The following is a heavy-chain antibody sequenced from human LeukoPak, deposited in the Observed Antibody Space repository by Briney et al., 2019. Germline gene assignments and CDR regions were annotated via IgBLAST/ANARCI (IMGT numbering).Heavy chain of an antibody. CDR1: GFTFSTYA. J-gene: IGHJ4*02. V-gene: IGHV3-23*01. D-gene: IGHD3-10*01. CDR2: ISGSGDST. CDR3: AKGSYNPFDY. Sequence: GGSLRLSCAASGFTFSTYAMSWVRQAPGKGLEWVSGISGSGDSTNYADSVKGRFTISRDNSKNTQYLQMNSLRAEDTAVYYCAKGSYNPFDYWGQGTLVTVSS.